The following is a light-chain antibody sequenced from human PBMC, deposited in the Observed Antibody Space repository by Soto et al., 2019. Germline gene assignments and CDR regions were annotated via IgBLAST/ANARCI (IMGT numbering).Light chain of an antibody. CDR1: HSINNW. J-gene: IGKJ1*01. V-gene: IGKV1-5*03. CDR2: KAS. Sequence: DIQMTQSPSTLSASVGDRVTITCRASHSINNWLAWYQQKPGKAPKLLIYKASTLKSGVPSRFSGSGSGTDFTLTINRLEPEDFAVYYCQDYGTSWTFGQGTKVDNK. CDR3: QDYGTSWT.